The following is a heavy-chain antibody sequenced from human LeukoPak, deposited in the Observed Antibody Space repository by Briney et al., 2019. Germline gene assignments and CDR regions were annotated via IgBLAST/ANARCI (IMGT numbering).Heavy chain of an antibody. V-gene: IGHV3-48*01. Sequence: GGSLRLSCAASGFTFSSYSMNWVRQAPGKGLEWVSYISSSGSTIYYADSVKGRFAISRDNAKNSLYLQMNSLRAEDTAVYYCARETAAGIGYDYWGQGTLVTVSS. CDR2: ISSSGSTI. CDR3: ARETAAGIGYDY. D-gene: IGHD6-13*01. CDR1: GFTFSSYS. J-gene: IGHJ4*02.